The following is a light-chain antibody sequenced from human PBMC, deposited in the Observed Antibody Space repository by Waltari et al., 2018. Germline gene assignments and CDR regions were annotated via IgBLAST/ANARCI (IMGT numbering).Light chain of an antibody. Sequence: DIVMTQSPASLAVSLGERATINCKSSQSVLYSSNNKNYLAWYQQKPGQPPKLLIYWASTRESGVPDRFSGSGSGTDFTLTISSLQAEDVAVYYCQHYYSTPRTFGGGTKVDIK. CDR1: QSVLYSSNNKNY. J-gene: IGKJ4*01. CDR3: QHYYSTPRT. CDR2: WAS. V-gene: IGKV4-1*01.